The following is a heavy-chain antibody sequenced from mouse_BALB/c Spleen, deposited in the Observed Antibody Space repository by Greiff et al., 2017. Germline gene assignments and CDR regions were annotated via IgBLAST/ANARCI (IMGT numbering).Heavy chain of an antibody. CDR3: ASLSSGYSFDY. V-gene: IGHV7-3*02. CDR1: GFTFTDYY. D-gene: IGHD3-1*01. Sequence: EVQVVESGGGLVQPGGSLRLSCATSGFTFTDYYMSWVRQPPGKALEWLGFIRNKANGYTTEYSASVKGRFTISRDNSQSILYLQMNTLRAEDSATYYCASLSSGYSFDYWGQGTTLTVSS. J-gene: IGHJ2*01. CDR2: IRNKANGYTT.